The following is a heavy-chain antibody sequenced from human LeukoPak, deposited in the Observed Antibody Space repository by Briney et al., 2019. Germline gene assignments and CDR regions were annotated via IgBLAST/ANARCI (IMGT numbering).Heavy chain of an antibody. J-gene: IGHJ3*02. CDR1: GFTFSSYW. V-gene: IGHV3-74*01. D-gene: IGHD3-10*01. CDR3: AREGQYFDAFDI. CDR2: INSDGSST. Sequence: GGSLRLSCAASGFTFSSYWMHWVRQAPGKGLVWVSRINSDGSSTSYADSVKGRFTISRDNAKNTLYLQMNSLRAEDTAVYYCAREGQYFDAFDIWGQGTMATVSS.